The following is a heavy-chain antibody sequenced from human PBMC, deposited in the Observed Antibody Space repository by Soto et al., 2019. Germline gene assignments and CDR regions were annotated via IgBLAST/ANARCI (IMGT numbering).Heavy chain of an antibody. Sequence: ASETLSLTCSVSWFAISRGYYWRWVRQPPGKGLEWSGSIYPSVSSYNNPSLETRVRLSIDTSKNQFTLNLTYVTAADTALYYCEREKVGTTLFENWGQGIKVTSPQ. J-gene: IGHJ4*02. CDR2: IYPSVSS. CDR1: WFAISRGYY. CDR3: EREKVGTTLFEN. D-gene: IGHD1-1*01. V-gene: IGHV4-38-2*02.